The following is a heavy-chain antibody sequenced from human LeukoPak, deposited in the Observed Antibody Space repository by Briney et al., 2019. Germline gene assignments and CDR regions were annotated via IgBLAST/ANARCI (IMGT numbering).Heavy chain of an antibody. D-gene: IGHD5-12*01. CDR3: ARRAIVATIDY. J-gene: IGHJ4*01. CDR2: IYYSGST. CDR1: GGSISSSTYY. Sequence: SETLFLTCTVSGGSISSSTYYWGWIRQPPGKGLEWIGSIYYSGSTFYSPSLKSRVTISVDTSKNQFSLRLSSVTAADTAVYYCARRAIVATIDYWGHGTLVTVSS. V-gene: IGHV4-39*01.